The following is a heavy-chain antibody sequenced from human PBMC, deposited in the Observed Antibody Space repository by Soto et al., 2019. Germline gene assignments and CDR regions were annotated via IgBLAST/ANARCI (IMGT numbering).Heavy chain of an antibody. V-gene: IGHV1-18*01. CDR1: GYTFTIYG. J-gene: IGHJ6*02. CDR2: ISPDNGNT. Sequence: QVQLVQSGGEVKKPGASVKVSCKASGYTFTIYGINWVRQAPGQGLEWMGWISPDNGNTNYAQKLQGRVTMTTDTATRAACMELRSLRSDDTAGYYWARALGYSGYAGMDVWGQGTTVTVSS. CDR3: ARALGYSGYAGMDV. D-gene: IGHD5-12*01.